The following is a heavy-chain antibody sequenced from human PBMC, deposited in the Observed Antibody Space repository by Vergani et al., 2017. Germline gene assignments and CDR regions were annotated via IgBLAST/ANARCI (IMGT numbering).Heavy chain of an antibody. V-gene: IGHV3-23*01. CDR3: AKTLLIGGIAAPRFLDGMDV. J-gene: IGHJ6*02. CDR1: GFTFSSYA. CDR2: ISGSGGST. Sequence: EVQLLESGGGLVQPGGSLRLSCAASGFTFSSYAMSWVRQAPGKGLEWGSAISGSGGSTYYAGSVKGRVTISRDNSKNTLYLQMNSLRAEDTAVYYCAKTLLIGGIAAPRFLDGMDVWGQGTTVTVSS. D-gene: IGHD6-6*01.